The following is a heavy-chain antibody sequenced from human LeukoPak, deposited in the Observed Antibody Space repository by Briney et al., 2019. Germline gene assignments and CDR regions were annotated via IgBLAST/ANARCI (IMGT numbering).Heavy chain of an antibody. CDR2: ISWDGGST. J-gene: IGHJ6*03. Sequence: GGSLRLSCAASGFTFDDYAMHWVRQAPGKGLEWVSLISWDGGSTYYADSVKGRFTISRDNSKNSLYLQMNSLRAEDTALYYCAKVKYSSSWCGIHYYYYMDVWGKGTTVTVSS. V-gene: IGHV3-43D*03. CDR3: AKVKYSSSWCGIHYYYYMDV. CDR1: GFTFDDYA. D-gene: IGHD6-13*01.